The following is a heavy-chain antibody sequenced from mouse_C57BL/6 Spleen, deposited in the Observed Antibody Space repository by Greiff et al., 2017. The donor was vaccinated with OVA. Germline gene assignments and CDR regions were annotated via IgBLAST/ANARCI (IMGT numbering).Heavy chain of an antibody. Sequence: QVQLQQPGAELVRPGSSVKLSCKASGYTFTSYWMHWVKQRPIQGLEWIGNIDPSDSETPYTQKFKDKATLTVDKSSSTAYMQLSSLTSEDSAVYYCARGPIYYDYGYFDYWGQGTTLTVSS. D-gene: IGHD2-4*01. V-gene: IGHV1-52*01. CDR1: GYTFTSYW. CDR2: IDPSDSET. J-gene: IGHJ2*01. CDR3: ARGPIYYDYGYFDY.